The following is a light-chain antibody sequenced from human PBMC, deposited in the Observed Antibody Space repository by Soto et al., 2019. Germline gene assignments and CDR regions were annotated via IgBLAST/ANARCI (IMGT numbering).Light chain of an antibody. CDR3: AAWDDSLNSVV. Sequence: QAVVTQSPSASGAPGQRVTISCSGGSSNIGSNPVNWYQHLPGTAPKLLMYSNNQRPSGVPGRFSGSKSGTSASLAISGLQSEDEADYSCAAWDDSLNSVVFGGGTKVTVL. V-gene: IGLV1-44*01. CDR2: SNN. CDR1: SSNIGSNP. J-gene: IGLJ2*01.